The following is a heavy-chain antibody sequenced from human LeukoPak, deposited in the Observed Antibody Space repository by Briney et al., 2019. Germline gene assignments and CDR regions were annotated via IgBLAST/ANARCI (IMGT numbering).Heavy chain of an antibody. D-gene: IGHD3-22*01. Sequence: GSLRLSCAVSGITLSSYGMSWVRQAPGKGLELVSGIRGSGGNTYYADSVKGRFTISRDNSKTTLFLQMNSLRAEASAVYFCAKRGVVIRVILVGFHKEAYYFDSWGQGALVTVSS. V-gene: IGHV3-23*01. CDR2: IRGSGGNT. CDR3: AKRGVVIRVILVGFHKEAYYFDS. J-gene: IGHJ4*02. CDR1: GITLSSYG.